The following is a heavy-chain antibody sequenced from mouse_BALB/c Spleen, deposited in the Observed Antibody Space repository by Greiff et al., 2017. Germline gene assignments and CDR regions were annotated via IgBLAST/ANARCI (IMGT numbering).Heavy chain of an antibody. D-gene: IGHD4-1*01. CDR3: VRHWEISTPYFES. Sequence: EVQLVESGGGLVKPGGSLKLSCAASGFTFSSYAMSWVRQTPEKRLEWVASISSGGSTYYPDSVKGRFTISRDNARNILYLQMSSLRSEDTAMYFCVRHWEISTPYFESRGADATLTESS. CDR1: GFTFSSYA. V-gene: IGHV5-6-5*01. J-gene: IGHJ2*01. CDR2: ISSGGST.